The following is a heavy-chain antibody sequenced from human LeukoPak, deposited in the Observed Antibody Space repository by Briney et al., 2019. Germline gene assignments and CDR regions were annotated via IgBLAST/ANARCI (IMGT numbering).Heavy chain of an antibody. V-gene: IGHV3-30*18. D-gene: IGHD2-21*01. CDR2: VSYDGRDK. CDR1: GFTFSSYG. Sequence: GGSLRLSCAASGFTFSSYGMHWVRQAPGKGLEWVAVVSYDGRDKHYADSVKGRFSVSRDNPKNTLYLQMNSLRTEDTALYYCTKEVQGSSVMQDWSQGTLVTVSS. CDR3: TKEVQGSSVMQD. J-gene: IGHJ4*02.